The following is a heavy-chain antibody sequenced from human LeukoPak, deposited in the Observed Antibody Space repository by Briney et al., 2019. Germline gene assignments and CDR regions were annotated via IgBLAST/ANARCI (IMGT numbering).Heavy chain of an antibody. J-gene: IGHJ6*03. CDR1: GGSISSSSYY. CDR3: ARLVTEYGDYATYYYYYMDV. V-gene: IGHV4-39*01. Sequence: PSETLSLTCTVSGGSISSSSYYWGWIRQPPGKGLEWIGSIYYSGSTYYNPSLKSRVTISVDTSKNQFSLKLSSVTAADTAVYYCARLVTEYGDYATYYYYYMDVWGKGTTVTISS. CDR2: IYYSGST. D-gene: IGHD4-17*01.